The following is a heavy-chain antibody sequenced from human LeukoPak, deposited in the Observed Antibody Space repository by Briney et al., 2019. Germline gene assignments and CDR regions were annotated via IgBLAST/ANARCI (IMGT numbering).Heavy chain of an antibody. CDR3: ARWATTGISYFDY. CDR1: GGSFTGYY. CDR2: INHSGDT. J-gene: IGHJ4*02. D-gene: IGHD4-11*01. V-gene: IGHV4-34*01. Sequence: SETLSLTCAAYGGSFTGYYLTWIRQPPGKGLEWIGEINHSGDTKYNPSLKSRVTISVDTSKNQFSLKLRSVTAADSAVYYCARWATTGISYFDYWGQGTPVTVSS.